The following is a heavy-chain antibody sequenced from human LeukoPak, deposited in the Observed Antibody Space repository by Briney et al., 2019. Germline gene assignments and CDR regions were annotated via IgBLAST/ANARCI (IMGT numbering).Heavy chain of an antibody. CDR2: INHSGST. D-gene: IGHD6-13*01. J-gene: IGHJ5*02. CDR3: ARDSSSWYGWFDA. CDR1: GGSFSGYY. Sequence: PSETLSLTCAVYGGSFSGYYWSWIRQPPGKGLEWIGEINHSGSTNYNPSLKSRVTISVDTSKNQFSLKLSSVTAADTAVYYCARDSSSWYGWFDAWGQGTLVTVSS. V-gene: IGHV4-34*01.